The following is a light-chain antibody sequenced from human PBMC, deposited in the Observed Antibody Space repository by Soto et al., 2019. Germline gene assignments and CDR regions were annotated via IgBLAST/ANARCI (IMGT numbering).Light chain of an antibody. Sequence: QSALTQSRSVSGSPGQSVTISCTGTSSDVGGYNFVSWFQQYPGKAPKLIIYDVTKRPSGVPDRFSGSKSDNTASLTISGLQTDDEADYYCSSYRSSDTLEVFGTGTKVTVL. CDR2: DVT. J-gene: IGLJ1*01. V-gene: IGLV2-11*01. CDR3: SSYRSSDTLEV. CDR1: SSDVGGYNF.